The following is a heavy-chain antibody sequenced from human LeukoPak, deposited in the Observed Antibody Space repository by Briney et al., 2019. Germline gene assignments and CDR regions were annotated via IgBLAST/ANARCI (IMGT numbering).Heavy chain of an antibody. D-gene: IGHD3-3*01. Sequence: GRSLRLSCAASGFIFTGYFMSWVRQAPGKGLEWVASIKHDGSEKYYVDSVRGRFTISRDNTKNLLYLQMSSLRAEDTAVYYCATDRGWRTSGYYLYYFEYWGQGTLVTFSS. CDR3: ATDRGWRTSGYYLYYFEY. CDR1: GFIFTGYF. V-gene: IGHV3-7*01. CDR2: IKHDGSEK. J-gene: IGHJ4*02.